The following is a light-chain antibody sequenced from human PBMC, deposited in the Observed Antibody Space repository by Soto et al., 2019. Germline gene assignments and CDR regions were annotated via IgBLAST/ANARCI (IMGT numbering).Light chain of an antibody. V-gene: IGLV3-21*02. J-gene: IGLJ1*01. CDR1: NIGSNY. CDR3: QVWANRSARLHV. CDR2: DYD. Sequence: ELTQPASVSGSPGQTVRITCAGTNIGSNYVHWYQHQPDPAQVLIVYDYDVRPSRTAERFPCSDSGNAATLTISRVEAGDEADYYCQVWANRSARLHVLGTGTKVTVL.